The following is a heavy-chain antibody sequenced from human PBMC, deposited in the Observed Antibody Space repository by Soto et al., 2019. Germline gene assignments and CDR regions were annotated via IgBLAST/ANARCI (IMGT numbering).Heavy chain of an antibody. J-gene: IGHJ5*02. CDR2: MNPGSGNT. D-gene: IGHD3-10*01. Sequence: QVQLVQSGAEVKKPGASVKVSCKASGYTFTNYEITWVRQATGQGLEWMGWMNPGSGNTGYAHKFQGRVTMTRNISISTAYMELSRLGSDDTAIYYCARMAASGSLKWFDPWGQGTLVTVSS. CDR3: ARMAASGSLKWFDP. V-gene: IGHV1-8*01. CDR1: GYTFTNYE.